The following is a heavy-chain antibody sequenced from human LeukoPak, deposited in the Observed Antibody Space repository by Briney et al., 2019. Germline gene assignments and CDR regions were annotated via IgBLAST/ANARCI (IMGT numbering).Heavy chain of an antibody. Sequence: RGGSLRLSCAASGFPLSSYAMSWVRQVPGKGLEWVSATSSSDDGTYHADSVKGRFTISRDNSKNTLYLQMNSLRAEDTAVYYCAKDPAGYCSGGSCYGETWGQGTLVTVSS. V-gene: IGHV3-23*01. CDR1: GFPLSSYA. CDR2: TSSSDDGT. J-gene: IGHJ4*02. D-gene: IGHD2-15*01. CDR3: AKDPAGYCSGGSCYGET.